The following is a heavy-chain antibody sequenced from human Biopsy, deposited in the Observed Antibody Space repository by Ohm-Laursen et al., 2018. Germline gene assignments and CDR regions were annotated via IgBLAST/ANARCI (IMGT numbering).Heavy chain of an antibody. CDR2: IIPMIGLT. CDR1: GGTSSKFA. J-gene: IGHJ4*02. CDR3: PRDCNGDNCGVDF. V-gene: IGHV1-69*04. Sequence: SVKVSCKASGGTSSKFAINWVRQAPGQGLECMGRIIPMIGLTNYAQKFKVRVTITADKFTNTVHMELSSLRSDDTAVYFCPRDCNGDNCGVDFWGQGTLVTVS. D-gene: IGHD2-15*01.